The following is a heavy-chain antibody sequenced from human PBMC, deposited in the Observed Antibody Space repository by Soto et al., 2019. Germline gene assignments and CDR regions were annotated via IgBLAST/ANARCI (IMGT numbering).Heavy chain of an antibody. CDR2: IKNKANTYTT. J-gene: IGHJ6*03. CDR3: TRVKLCGSAGCHRDLDV. Sequence: PGGSLRLSCAASGFTFSDHYMNWVRQAPGEGLEWVGRIKNKANTYTTEYAASVEGRFTISRDDSRNSLFLQMNGLKTEDTAVYYCTRVKLCGSAGCHRDLDVWGKGTTVTVS. D-gene: IGHD2-2*01. V-gene: IGHV3-72*01. CDR1: GFTFSDHY.